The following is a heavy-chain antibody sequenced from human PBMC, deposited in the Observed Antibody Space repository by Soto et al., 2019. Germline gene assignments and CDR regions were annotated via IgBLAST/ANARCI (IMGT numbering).Heavy chain of an antibody. J-gene: IGHJ6*02. V-gene: IGHV5-51*01. Sequence: GESLKISCKGSGYTFTSNWIGWVRQMPGKGLEWMGLIYPGDSDTRYSPSFQGQVTFSADKSISTAYLQWSSLKASDTAMYYCARVYCSGGSCYSAYLYGMDVWGQGTTVTVSS. CDR1: GYTFTSNW. CDR3: ARVYCSGGSCYSAYLYGMDV. D-gene: IGHD2-15*01. CDR2: IYPGDSDT.